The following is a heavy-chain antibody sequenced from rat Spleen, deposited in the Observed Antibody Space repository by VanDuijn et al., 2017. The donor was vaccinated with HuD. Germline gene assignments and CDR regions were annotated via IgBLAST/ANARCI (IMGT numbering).Heavy chain of an antibody. J-gene: IGHJ2*01. V-gene: IGHV5-7*01. CDR3: TRHVVY. CDR2: ISYDGRTT. D-gene: IGHD1-1*01. Sequence: EVQLVESGGGLVQPGRSMKLSCAASGFSFSHYDMAWLRQTPKNGLEWVATISYDGRTTNHRDSVKGRFTISRDNAKSTLYLQMNSLRSEDTATYYCTRHVVYWGQGVMVTVSS. CDR1: GFSFSHYD.